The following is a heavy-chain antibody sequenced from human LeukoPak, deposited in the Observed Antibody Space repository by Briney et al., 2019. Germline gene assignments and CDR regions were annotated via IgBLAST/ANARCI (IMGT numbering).Heavy chain of an antibody. D-gene: IGHD2-2*01. V-gene: IGHV4-4*07. CDR2: IYTSGST. CDR1: GGSISSYY. CDR3: ARDRVVPAAMTYYYYMDV. J-gene: IGHJ6*03. Sequence: SETLSLTCTVSGGSISSYYWSWIRQPAGKGLEWIGRIYTSGSTNYNPSLKSRVTMSVDTSKNQLSLKLSSVTAADTAVYYCARDRVVPAAMTYYYYMDVWGKGTTVTVSS.